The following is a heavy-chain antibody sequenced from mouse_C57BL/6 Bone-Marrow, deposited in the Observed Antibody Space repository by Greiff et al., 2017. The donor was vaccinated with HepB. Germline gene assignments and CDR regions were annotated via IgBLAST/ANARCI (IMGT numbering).Heavy chain of an antibody. V-gene: IGHV1-78*01. CDR2: IYPRDGST. D-gene: IGHD1-1*01. J-gene: IGHJ4*01. CDR1: GYTFTDHT. CDR3: ARRVDYYAMDY. Sequence: QVQLQQSDAELAKPGASVKISCKVSGYTFTDHTIHWIKQRPEQGLEWIGYIYPRDGSTKYNEKFKDKATLTADKSSSTAYMQLNSLTSEDSAVYFCARRVDYYAMDYWGQGTSVTVSS.